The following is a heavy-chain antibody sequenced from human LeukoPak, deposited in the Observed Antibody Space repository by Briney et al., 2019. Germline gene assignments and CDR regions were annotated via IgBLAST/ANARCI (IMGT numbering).Heavy chain of an antibody. CDR3: AKEPPCSGGSCYPFPFDY. J-gene: IGHJ4*02. V-gene: IGHV3-23*01. CDR2: ISGSGGST. CDR1: GFTFSSYA. D-gene: IGHD2-15*01. Sequence: GGSLRLSCAASGFTFSSYAMSWVRQAPGKGLEWVSAISGSGGSTYYADSVKGRFTISRDNSKNTLYLQMNSLRAEDTAVYYCAKEPPCSGGSCYPFPFDYWGQGTLVTVSS.